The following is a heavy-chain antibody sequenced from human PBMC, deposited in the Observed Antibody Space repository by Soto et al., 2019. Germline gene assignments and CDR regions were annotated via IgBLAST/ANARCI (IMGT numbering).Heavy chain of an antibody. CDR1: GYSFNSVHF. D-gene: IGHD2-2*01. Sequence: PSETLSLTCVVSGYSFNSVHFLGLIRHPPGKGLQWIGSLSQNGGTYRNPSLRGRVTLSVDTSKNQFSLKLTSVTAADAAVYYCAAATLPGARFYGMDVWGQGSTVTVS. CDR2: LSQNGGT. CDR3: AAATLPGARFYGMDV. V-gene: IGHV4-38-2*01. J-gene: IGHJ6*02.